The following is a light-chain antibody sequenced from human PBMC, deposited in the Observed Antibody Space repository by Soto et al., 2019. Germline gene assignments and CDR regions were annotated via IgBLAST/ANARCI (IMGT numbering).Light chain of an antibody. Sequence: QSVLTQPASLSGSPGQSVSISCTRTSSYFGSYKFVSWYQHHPGTVPKVIIYETSKRPSGVSDRFSGSKSGNTASPTISGLQAEDEADYYCFSFTSTNTHVFGSGTKVTVL. CDR2: ETS. CDR3: FSFTSTNTHV. CDR1: SSYFGSYKF. V-gene: IGLV2-23*01. J-gene: IGLJ1*01.